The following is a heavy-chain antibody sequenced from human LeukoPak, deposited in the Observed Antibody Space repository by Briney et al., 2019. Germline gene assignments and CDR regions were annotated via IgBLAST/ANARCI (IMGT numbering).Heavy chain of an antibody. CDR3: ARDTSGYYRFDY. V-gene: IGHV1-69*05. CDR2: IIPIFGTA. CDR1: GGTFSSYA. D-gene: IGHD3-22*01. J-gene: IGHJ4*02. Sequence: RASVKVSCKASGGTFSSYAISWVRQAPGQGLEWMGGIIPIFGTANYAQKFQGRVTITTDESTSTAYMELSSLRSEDTAVYYCARDTSGYYRFDYWGQGILVTVSS.